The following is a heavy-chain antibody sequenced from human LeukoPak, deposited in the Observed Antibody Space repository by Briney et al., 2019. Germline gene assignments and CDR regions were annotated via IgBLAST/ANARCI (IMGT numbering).Heavy chain of an antibody. Sequence: SETLSLTCAVSGGSISSNSYYWGWIRQPPGKGLEWIGSIYYSGSTYYSPSLKSRVTISVDTSKNQFSLKLSSVTAADTAVFYCARRTGTYYYDSSGYSPWRYYFDYWGQGTLVTVSS. D-gene: IGHD3-22*01. J-gene: IGHJ4*02. V-gene: IGHV4-39*07. CDR3: ARRTGTYYYDSSGYSPWRYYFDY. CDR2: IYYSGST. CDR1: GGSISSNSYY.